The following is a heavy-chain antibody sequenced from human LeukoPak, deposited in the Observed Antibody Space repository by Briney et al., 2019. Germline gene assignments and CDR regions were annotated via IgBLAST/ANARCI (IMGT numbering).Heavy chain of an antibody. CDR1: GFTFSHYG. V-gene: IGHV3-33*06. CDR2: IWSDGSNK. Sequence: PERSLRLSCAASGFTFSHYGFHWVRQAPCKGLEWVAVIWSDGSNKYYGDSVKGRFIIYRDDSQNTVYLQMNSLRAEDTAVYYCAKDAQRGFDYSNSLEYWGQGSLVTVSS. J-gene: IGHJ4*02. D-gene: IGHD4-11*01. CDR3: AKDAQRGFDYSNSLEY.